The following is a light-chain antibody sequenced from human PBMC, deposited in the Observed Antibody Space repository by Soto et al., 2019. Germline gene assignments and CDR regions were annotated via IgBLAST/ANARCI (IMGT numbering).Light chain of an antibody. CDR1: QSVLYSSNNKNC. CDR2: WAS. Sequence: DIVMTQSPDSVAVSLGERATINCKSSQSVLYSSNNKNCLAWYQQKPGQPPKLLIYWASTRESGVPDRFSGSGSGTDLTLTISSLQAEDVAVYYCQQYYSTPRTFGQGTKVEIK. J-gene: IGKJ1*01. V-gene: IGKV4-1*01. CDR3: QQYYSTPRT.